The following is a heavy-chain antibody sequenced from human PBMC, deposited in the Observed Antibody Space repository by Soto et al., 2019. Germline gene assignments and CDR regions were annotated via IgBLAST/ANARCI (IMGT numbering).Heavy chain of an antibody. J-gene: IGHJ6*02. CDR1: GFSFSSYA. CDR3: AKDKDWSGVYGMDV. V-gene: IGHV3-23*01. D-gene: IGHD3-3*01. CDR2: INGGSTT. Sequence: EVQLLESGGGLVQPGGSLRLSCAASGFSFSSYAMNWVRQAPGKGLEWVTTINGGSTTYYADSVKGRFTISRDNSKNTLYLQMNGLRAEDTAVYCCAKDKDWSGVYGMDVWGQGTTVTVSS.